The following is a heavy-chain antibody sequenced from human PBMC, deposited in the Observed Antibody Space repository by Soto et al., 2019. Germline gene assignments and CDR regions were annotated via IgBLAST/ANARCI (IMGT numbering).Heavy chain of an antibody. CDR2: IWYDGSNK. V-gene: IGHV3-33*01. D-gene: IGHD3-10*01. CDR3: ARGGYGSGSYLSYYYGMDV. J-gene: IGHJ6*02. Sequence: GGSLRLSCAASGFTFSSYGMHWVRQAPGKGLEWVAVIWYDGSNKYYADSVKGRFTISRDNSKNTLYLQMNSLRAEDTAVYYCARGGYGSGSYLSYYYGMDVWGQGTTVTVSS. CDR1: GFTFSSYG.